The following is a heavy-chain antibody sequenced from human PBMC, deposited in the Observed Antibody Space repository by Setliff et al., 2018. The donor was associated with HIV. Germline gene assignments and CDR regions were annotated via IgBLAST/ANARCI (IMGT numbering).Heavy chain of an antibody. J-gene: IGHJ4*02. V-gene: IGHV4-61*02. CDR2: IYTSGST. CDR1: GGSISSGSYY. Sequence: SETLSLTCTVSGGSISSGSYYWSWIRQPAGKGLEWIGRIYTSGSTNYNPSLKSRVTISVDTSKNQFSLKLSSVTAADPAVYYCARAEKLRYFDWGQGTLVTVSS. CDR3: ARAEKLRYFD. D-gene: IGHD3-9*01.